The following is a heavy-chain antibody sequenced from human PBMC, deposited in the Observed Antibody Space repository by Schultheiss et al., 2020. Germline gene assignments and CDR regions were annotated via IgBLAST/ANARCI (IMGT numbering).Heavy chain of an antibody. V-gene: IGHV4-39*01. Sequence: SETLSLTCTVSGGSISSSSYYWGWIRQPPGKGLEWIGSIYYSGSTYYNPSLKSRVTISVDTSKNQFSLKLSSVTAADTAVYYCARRGWELLGETDAFDIWGQGTMVTVSS. D-gene: IGHD1-26*01. CDR3: ARRGWELLGETDAFDI. CDR2: IYYSGST. J-gene: IGHJ3*02. CDR1: GGSISSSSYY.